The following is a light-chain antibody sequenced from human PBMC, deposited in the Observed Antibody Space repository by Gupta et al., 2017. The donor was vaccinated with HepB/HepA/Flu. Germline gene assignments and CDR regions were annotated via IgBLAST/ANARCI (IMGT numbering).Light chain of an antibody. CDR1: SSDVGAYNY. CDR3: SSFSSTSTVI. Sequence: SALTQPASVSGSTGQSITISYTGTSSDVGAYNYVSWYQQHPGKAPKFIIYDVSNRPSGVSNRFSGSKSGNTASLTISGLQAEDEADYYCSSFSSTSTVIFGGGTKLTVL. CDR2: DVS. V-gene: IGLV2-14*03. J-gene: IGLJ2*01.